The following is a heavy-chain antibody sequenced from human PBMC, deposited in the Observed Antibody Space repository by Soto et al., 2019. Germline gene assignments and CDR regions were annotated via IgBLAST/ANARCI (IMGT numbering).Heavy chain of an antibody. V-gene: IGHV4-59*01. Sequence: SETLSLTCTVSGGSISSYYWSWIRQPPGKGLEWIGYIYYSGSTNYNPSLKSRVTISVDTSKNQFSLKLSSVTAADTAVYYCARDRRDWLHMGYYYYYMDVWGKGTTVTVSS. J-gene: IGHJ6*03. CDR2: IYYSGST. CDR1: GGSISSYY. D-gene: IGHD3-9*01. CDR3: ARDRRDWLHMGYYYYYMDV.